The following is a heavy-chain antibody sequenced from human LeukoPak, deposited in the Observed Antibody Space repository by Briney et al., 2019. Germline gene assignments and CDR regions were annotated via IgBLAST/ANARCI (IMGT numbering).Heavy chain of an antibody. CDR2: IYYSGST. Sequence: SETLSLTCTVSGGSISSYYWSWIRQPPGKGLEWIGYIYYSGSTNYNPSLKSRVTISVDTSKNQFSLKLSSVTAADTAVYYCARVGYYDFRSGHDYFDYWGRGTLVTVSS. J-gene: IGHJ4*02. CDR3: ARVGYYDFRSGHDYFDY. V-gene: IGHV4-59*08. D-gene: IGHD3-3*01. CDR1: GGSISSYY.